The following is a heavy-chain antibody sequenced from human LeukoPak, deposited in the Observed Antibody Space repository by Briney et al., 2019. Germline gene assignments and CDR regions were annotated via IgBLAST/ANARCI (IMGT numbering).Heavy chain of an antibody. CDR2: ISSSGGTI. D-gene: IGHD1-26*01. J-gene: IGHJ4*02. CDR1: GFTFSDYY. CDR3: AKGSRWELLPYFDY. V-gene: IGHV3-11*04. Sequence: PGGSLRLSCAASGFTFSDYYMSWIRQAPGKGLEWVSYISSSGGTIYYADSVKGRFTISRDNAKNSLYLQMNSLRAEDTAVYYCAKGSRWELLPYFDYWGQGTLVTVSS.